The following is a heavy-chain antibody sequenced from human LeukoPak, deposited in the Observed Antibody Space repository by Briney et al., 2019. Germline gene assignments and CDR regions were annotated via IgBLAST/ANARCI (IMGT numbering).Heavy chain of an antibody. V-gene: IGHV3-11*01. Sequence: GGSMRLSCAASGFIFSDYYMSCIRQAPGKGLEWVSYISSSGSTIYYADSVKGRFTISRDNAKNSLYLQMNSLRAEDTAVYYCARTLYYYDSSGYSSYYWGQGTLVTVSS. CDR3: ARTLYYYDSSGYSSYY. CDR1: GFIFSDYY. CDR2: ISSSGSTI. D-gene: IGHD3-22*01. J-gene: IGHJ4*02.